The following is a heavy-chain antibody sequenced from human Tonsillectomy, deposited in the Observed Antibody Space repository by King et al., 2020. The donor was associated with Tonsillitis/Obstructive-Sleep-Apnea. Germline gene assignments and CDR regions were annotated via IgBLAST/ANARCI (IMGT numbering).Heavy chain of an antibody. J-gene: IGHJ6*02. CDR3: ARGAVTICGVVIDMDV. D-gene: IGHD3-3*01. Sequence: VQLQESGPGLVKPSETLSLTCTVSGGSISSYYWSWIRQPPGKGLEWIGYIYYSGSTNYNPSLKRRVTIAVDTSKNQFSLKLSSVTAADTAVYYCARGAVTICGVVIDMDVWGQGTTVTVSS. V-gene: IGHV4-59*01. CDR1: GGSISSYY. CDR2: IYYSGST.